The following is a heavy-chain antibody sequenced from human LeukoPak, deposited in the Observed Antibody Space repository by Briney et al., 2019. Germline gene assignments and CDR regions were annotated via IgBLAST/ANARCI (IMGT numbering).Heavy chain of an antibody. V-gene: IGHV3-21*01. J-gene: IGHJ4*02. CDR1: GFTFSSFT. Sequence: PGGSLRLSCAASGFTFSSFTMTWVRQAPGKGLEWVSSITSTSSFLYYADSVKGRFTISRDNAENSLYLQMNSLRAEDTAVYYCARDPTDLDSWGQGTLVTVSS. CDR3: ARDPTDLDS. CDR2: ITSTSSFL. D-gene: IGHD4-11*01.